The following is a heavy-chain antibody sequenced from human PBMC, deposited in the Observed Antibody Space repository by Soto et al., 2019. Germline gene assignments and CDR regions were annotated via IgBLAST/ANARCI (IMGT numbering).Heavy chain of an antibody. J-gene: IGHJ6*02. CDR1: AFTLSAYD. CDR2: LGAADDP. D-gene: IGHD2-15*01. V-gene: IGHV3-13*05. CDR3: ARAYSGRLPRRADYYYAMDA. Sequence: PGGSLRLSCAASAFTLSAYDMHWVRQPNGKCLGWVSALGAADDPYYLGSVKGRFTISRENAKNSLYLQMNNLRAGDTAVYYCARAYSGRLPRRADYYYAMDAWGQGXTVTVYS.